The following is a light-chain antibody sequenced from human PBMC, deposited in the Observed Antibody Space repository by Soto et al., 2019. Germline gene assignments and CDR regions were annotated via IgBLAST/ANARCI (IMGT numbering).Light chain of an antibody. CDR1: SSDVGGYNY. CDR3: SSYSSTLSVV. V-gene: IGLV2-14*01. Sequence: QSALTQPASVSGSPGQSITISCTGTSSDVGGYNYVSWYQRHPGKAPKLMIYDVSNRPSGVSNRFSGSKSGNTASLTISGLQAEDEAYYYCSSYSSTLSVVFGGGTKLTVL. CDR2: DVS. J-gene: IGLJ2*01.